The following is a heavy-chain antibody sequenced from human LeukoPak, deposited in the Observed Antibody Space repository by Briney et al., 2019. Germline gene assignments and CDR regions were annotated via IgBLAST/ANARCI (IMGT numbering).Heavy chain of an antibody. CDR2: ISYDGSNK. CDR3: ARDFSARTYYYDSSGYPDY. D-gene: IGHD3-22*01. Sequence: GGSLRLSCAASGFTFSSYAMHWVRQAPGKGLEWVAVISYDGSNKYCADSVKGRFTISRDNSKNTLYLQMNSLRAEDTAVYYCARDFSARTYYYDSSGYPDYWGQGTLVTVSS. V-gene: IGHV3-30*04. CDR1: GFTFSSYA. J-gene: IGHJ4*02.